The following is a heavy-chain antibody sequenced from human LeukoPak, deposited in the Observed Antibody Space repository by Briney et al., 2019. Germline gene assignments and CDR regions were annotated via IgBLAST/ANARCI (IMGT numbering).Heavy chain of an antibody. CDR3: ATQLNYYYGSGSPGTFDY. Sequence: GASVKVSCKASGGTFSSYAISWVRQAPGQGLEWMGRIIPIFGTANYAQKFQGRVTITTDESTSTAYMELSSLRSEDTAVYYCATQLNYYYGSGSPGTFDYWGQGTLVTVSS. J-gene: IGHJ4*02. D-gene: IGHD3-10*01. V-gene: IGHV1-69*05. CDR2: IIPIFGTA. CDR1: GGTFSSYA.